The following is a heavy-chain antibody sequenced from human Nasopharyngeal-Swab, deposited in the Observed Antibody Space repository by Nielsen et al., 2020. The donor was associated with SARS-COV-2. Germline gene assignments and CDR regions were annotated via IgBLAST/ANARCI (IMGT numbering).Heavy chain of an antibody. J-gene: IGHJ6*02. CDR2: INIDGSRT. V-gene: IGHV3-74*01. D-gene: IGHD3-3*01. CDR1: GFTFTNYW. CDR3: ARDHPITIFGVVELGSGMDV. Sequence: GESLKISCAVSGFTFTNYWMHWVRRTPGKGLVWVSRINIDGSRTGYADSVKGRFTISRDNAKNSLYLQMNSLRAEDTAVYYCARDHPITIFGVVELGSGMDVWGQGTTVTVSS.